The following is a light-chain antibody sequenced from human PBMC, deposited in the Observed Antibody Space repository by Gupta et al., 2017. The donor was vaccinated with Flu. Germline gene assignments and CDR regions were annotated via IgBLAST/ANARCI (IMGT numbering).Light chain of an antibody. CDR2: CKT. V-gene: IGLV1-40*01. CDR3: QSSDSRRTGWV. J-gene: IGLJ1*01. Sequence: QSVLTQPPSVSGAPGQGVTISCTGSSSNIGAGFDVHWYQQLPGTGTKRLIYCKTNRPSGVPDRFSCYKAGTSASRDTTGLQAEDEADDYCQSSDSRRTGWVVGTGTRLTVL. CDR1: SSNIGAGFD.